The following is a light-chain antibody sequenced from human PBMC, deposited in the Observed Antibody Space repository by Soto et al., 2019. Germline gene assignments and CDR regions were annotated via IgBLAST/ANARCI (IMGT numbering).Light chain of an antibody. CDR3: QQYKDWPPVT. J-gene: IGKJ4*01. CDR2: GAS. CDR1: QSVNSN. V-gene: IGKV3-15*01. Sequence: ETVMTQSPATLSVSQCERATLSCMTSQSVNSNLAWYQQKPGQAPRLLIYGASIRATGIPARFSGSGSGTDSTLTICSLQPEDFAVYFCQQYKDWPPVTFGGGTKV.